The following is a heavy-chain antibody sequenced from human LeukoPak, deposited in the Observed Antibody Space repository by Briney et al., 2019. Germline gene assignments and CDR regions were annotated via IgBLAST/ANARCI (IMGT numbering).Heavy chain of an antibody. D-gene: IGHD3-10*01. J-gene: IGHJ4*02. CDR3: AGMVRGVINAPFDY. Sequence: SETLSLTCTVSGVSISSYYWSWIRQPPGKGLEWIGYIYYSGSTNYNPSLKSRVTISVDTSKNQFSLKLSSVTAADTAVYYCAGMVRGVINAPFDYWGQGTLVTVSS. CDR1: GVSISSYY. V-gene: IGHV4-59*01. CDR2: IYYSGST.